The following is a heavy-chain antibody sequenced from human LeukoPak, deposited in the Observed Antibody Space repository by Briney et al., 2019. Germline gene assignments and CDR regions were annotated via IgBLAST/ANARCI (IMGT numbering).Heavy chain of an antibody. Sequence: ASVKVSCKASGYTFTGYYMHWVRQAPGQGLEWMGWINPNSGGTNYAQKFQGRVTMTRDTSISTAYMELSRLRSDDTAMYYCARDRCSSTSCYPNWFDPWGQGTLVTVSS. J-gene: IGHJ5*02. CDR3: ARDRCSSTSCYPNWFDP. V-gene: IGHV1-2*02. D-gene: IGHD2-2*01. CDR2: INPNSGGT. CDR1: GYTFTGYY.